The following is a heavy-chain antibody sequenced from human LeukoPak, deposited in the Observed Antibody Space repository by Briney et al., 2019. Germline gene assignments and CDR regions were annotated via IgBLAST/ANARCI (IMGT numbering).Heavy chain of an antibody. Sequence: ASVKVSCKASGYTFTSYGISWVRQAPGQGLEWMGWISAYNGNTNHAQKLQGRVTMTTGTSTSTAYMELRSLRSDDTAVYYCARDRCSGGSCYFDYWGQGTLVTVSS. D-gene: IGHD2-15*01. CDR1: GYTFTSYG. CDR3: ARDRCSGGSCYFDY. V-gene: IGHV1-18*01. CDR2: ISAYNGNT. J-gene: IGHJ4*02.